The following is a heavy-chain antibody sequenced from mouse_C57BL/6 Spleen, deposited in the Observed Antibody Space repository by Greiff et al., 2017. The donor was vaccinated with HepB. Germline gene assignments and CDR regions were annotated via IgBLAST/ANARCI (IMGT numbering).Heavy chain of an antibody. D-gene: IGHD4-1*01. V-gene: IGHV1-66*01. CDR1: GYSFTSYY. CDR2: IYPGSGNT. J-gene: IGHJ4*01. Sequence: LEESGPELVKPGASVKISCKASGYSFTSYYIHWVKQRPGQGLEWIGWIYPGSGNTKYNEKFKGKATLTADTSSSTAYMQLSSLTSEDSAVYYCARDTGTHAMDYWGQGTSVTVSS. CDR3: ARDTGTHAMDY.